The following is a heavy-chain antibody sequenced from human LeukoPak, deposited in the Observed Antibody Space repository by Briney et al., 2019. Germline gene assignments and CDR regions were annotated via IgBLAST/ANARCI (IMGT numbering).Heavy chain of an antibody. CDR1: GYTFTIYA. D-gene: IGHD4-23*01. V-gene: IGHV1-3*01. CDR3: ARGLDYGGDH. Sequence: VASVTVSFTASGYTFTIYAMHWVRQAPGQRLEWMGWINAGNGNTKYSQNFQGRVTITRDTSASTAYMELSSLRSEDTAVYYCARGLDYGGDHWGQGTLVTVSS. CDR2: INAGNGNT. J-gene: IGHJ5*02.